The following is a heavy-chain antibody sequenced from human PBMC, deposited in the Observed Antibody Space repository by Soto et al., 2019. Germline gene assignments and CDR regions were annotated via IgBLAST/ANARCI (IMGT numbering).Heavy chain of an antibody. Sequence: PSETLSLTCTVTGASIGGFYGSWIRESAGKGVEGIGRVCGTGTTDYNASLKSRVTMSVDTSKKQFSLKLRSVTAADTAVYYCVRDGTKPLRDCFDPWGQGISVTVSS. CDR2: VCGTGTT. CDR1: GASIGGFY. D-gene: IGHD1-1*01. J-gene: IGHJ5*02. CDR3: VRDGTKPLRDCFDP. V-gene: IGHV4-4*07.